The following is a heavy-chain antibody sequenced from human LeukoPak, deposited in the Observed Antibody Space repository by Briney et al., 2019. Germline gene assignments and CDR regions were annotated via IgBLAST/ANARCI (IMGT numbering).Heavy chain of an antibody. CDR2: IYYSGST. J-gene: IGHJ6*03. V-gene: IGHV4-39*07. CDR3: ASLLSSGPPYYYYYYMDV. Sequence: KPSETLSLTCTVSGGSISSSSYYWGWIRQPPGKGLECIGSIYYSGSTYYNPSLKSRVTISVDTSKNQFSLKLSSVTAADTAVYYCASLLSSGPPYYYYYYMDVWGKGTTVTVSS. CDR1: GGSISSSSYY. D-gene: IGHD6-19*01.